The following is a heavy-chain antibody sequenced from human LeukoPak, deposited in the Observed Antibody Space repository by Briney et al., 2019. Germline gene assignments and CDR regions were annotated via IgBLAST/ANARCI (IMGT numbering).Heavy chain of an antibody. CDR1: GGTFSSYA. Sequence: GASVKVSCKASGGTFSSYAISWVRQAPGQGLEWMGGIIPIFGTANYAQKFQGRVTITTDTSTSIGYMELRTLRSDDTAVYYCARVGEYCSGDSCLDYWGQGTLVTVSS. CDR3: ARVGEYCSGDSCLDY. J-gene: IGHJ4*02. D-gene: IGHD2-15*01. V-gene: IGHV1-69*05. CDR2: IIPIFGTA.